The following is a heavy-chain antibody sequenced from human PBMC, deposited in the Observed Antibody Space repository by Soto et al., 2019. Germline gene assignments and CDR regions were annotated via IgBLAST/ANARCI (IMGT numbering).Heavy chain of an antibody. CDR1: GGSISSYY. CDR2: IYTSGST. V-gene: IGHV4-4*07. Sequence: QVQLQESGPGLVKPSETLSLTCTVSGGSISSYYWSWIRQPAGKGLEWIGRIYTSGSTNYNPSLKSRVTMSVDTSKNHFSLKLSSVTAADTAVYYCARARTSRIAADFDYWGQGTLVTVSS. J-gene: IGHJ4*02. CDR3: ARARTSRIAADFDY. D-gene: IGHD6-13*01.